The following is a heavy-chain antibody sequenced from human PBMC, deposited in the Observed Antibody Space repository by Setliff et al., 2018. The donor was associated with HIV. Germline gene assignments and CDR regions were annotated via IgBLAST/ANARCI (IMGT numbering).Heavy chain of an antibody. CDR3: VRWYYCVSGACYRADY. CDR1: GGSFNDYY. CDR2: IDHSGST. J-gene: IGHJ4*02. Sequence: PSETLSLTCAVYGGSFNDYYWTWIRQPPGKGLEWIGEIDHSGSTKYHASLKSRVTISIDTSKNQISLKLTSVTAADTAVYYCVRWYYCVSGACYRADYWGQGTMVTVSS. V-gene: IGHV4-34*01. D-gene: IGHD2-21*02.